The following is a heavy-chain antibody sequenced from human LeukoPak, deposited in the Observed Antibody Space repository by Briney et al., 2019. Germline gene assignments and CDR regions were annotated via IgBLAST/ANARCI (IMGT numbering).Heavy chain of an antibody. CDR2: VGSDSTV. J-gene: IGHJ5*02. CDR3: ARALYTYGPNNWFDP. V-gene: IGHV3-48*04. Sequence: GGSLRLSCAASGFTLSSHTMNWVRQVPGKGLAWVSTVGSDSTVHYAESVKGRFTISKDNAKNSLYLQMNSLRAEDTAVYYCARALYTYGPNNWFDPWGQGTLVTVSS. CDR1: GFTLSSHT. D-gene: IGHD5-18*01.